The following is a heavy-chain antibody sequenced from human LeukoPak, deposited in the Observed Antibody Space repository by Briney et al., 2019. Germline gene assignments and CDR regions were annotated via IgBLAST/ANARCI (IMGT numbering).Heavy chain of an antibody. Sequence: GGSLRLSCAASGFTFSSYAMHWVRQAPGKGLEWVAVISYDGSNKYYADSVKGRFTISRDNSKNTLYLQMNSLRAEDTAVYYCATIGESIGGGPPTNYFDYWGQGTLVTVSS. CDR2: ISYDGSNK. V-gene: IGHV3-30-3*01. J-gene: IGHJ4*02. CDR3: ATIGESIGGGPPTNYFDY. CDR1: GFTFSSYA. D-gene: IGHD3-16*01.